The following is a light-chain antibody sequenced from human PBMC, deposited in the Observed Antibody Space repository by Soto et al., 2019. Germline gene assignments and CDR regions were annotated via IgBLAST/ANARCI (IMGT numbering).Light chain of an antibody. Sequence: DIVMTQSPSSLSASVGDRVTITCRASQDIGDFLAWLQQKPGKAPKSLIYGASSLQSGVPSRFSGSRSGTEFTLTITGLQPEDFASFYCLQYKTYPLTCGGGTKVQI. CDR1: QDIGDF. V-gene: IGKV1-16*01. J-gene: IGKJ4*01. CDR2: GAS. CDR3: LQYKTYPLT.